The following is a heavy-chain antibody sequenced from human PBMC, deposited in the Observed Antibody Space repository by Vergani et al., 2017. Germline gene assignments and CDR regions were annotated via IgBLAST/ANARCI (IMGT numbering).Heavy chain of an antibody. J-gene: IGHJ4*02. V-gene: IGHV4-61*02. CDR2: IHTGGST. Sequence: QVKLQESGPGLLKPSQTLSLTCTVSGESIRSGSHYWSWLRQPAGKGPEWIGHIHTGGSTDLNPSFKSQVSISVDTSKSQFSLKLNSVTVADTAVYYCARSRPYCTSGSCPAIWGQGALVTVSS. CDR3: ARSRPYCTSGSCPAI. CDR1: GESIRSGSHY. D-gene: IGHD2-15*01.